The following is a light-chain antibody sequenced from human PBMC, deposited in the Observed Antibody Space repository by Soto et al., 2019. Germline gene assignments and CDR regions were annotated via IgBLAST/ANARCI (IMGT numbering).Light chain of an antibody. Sequence: QSVLTQPPSASGTPGQRVSISCSGSTSNIGSQTVNWYQRLPGTAPKLLIYADDRRPSGVSDRFSGSKSGTSASLAISGLRSEDEASYSCAAWDDSLGGSWVFGGGTKLTVL. CDR2: ADD. J-gene: IGLJ3*02. CDR3: AAWDDSLGGSWV. V-gene: IGLV1-47*01. CDR1: TSNIGSQT.